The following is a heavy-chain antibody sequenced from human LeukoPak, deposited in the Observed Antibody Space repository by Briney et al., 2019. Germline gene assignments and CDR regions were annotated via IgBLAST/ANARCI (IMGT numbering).Heavy chain of an antibody. CDR1: GGSISSSSYY. V-gene: IGHV4-39*01. CDR2: IYCSGST. J-gene: IGHJ3*02. Sequence: SETLSLTCTVSGGSISSSSYYWGWIRQPPGKGLEWIGSIYCSGSTYYNPSLKSRVTISVDTSKNQFSLKLSSVTAADTAVYYCAREPNNWNGNDAFDIWGQGTMVTVSS. D-gene: IGHD1-1*01. CDR3: AREPNNWNGNDAFDI.